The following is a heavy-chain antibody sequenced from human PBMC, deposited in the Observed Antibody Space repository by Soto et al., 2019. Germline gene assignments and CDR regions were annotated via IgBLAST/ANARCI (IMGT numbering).Heavy chain of an antibody. CDR3: ARGGGIVLMVYAIPPYYYMDV. J-gene: IGHJ6*03. CDR2: IYYSGST. Sequence: LSLTCTVSGGSISSGGYYWSWIRQHPGKGLEWIGYIYYSGSTYYNPSLKSRVTISVDTSKNQFSLKLSSVTAADTAVYYCARGGGIVLMVYAIPPYYYMDVWGKGTTVTVSS. CDR1: GGSISSGGYY. D-gene: IGHD2-8*01. V-gene: IGHV4-31*03.